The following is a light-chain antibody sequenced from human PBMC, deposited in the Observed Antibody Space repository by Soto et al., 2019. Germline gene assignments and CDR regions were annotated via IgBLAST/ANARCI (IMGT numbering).Light chain of an antibody. CDR1: QSVSSSY. CDR3: QQRSTWPGT. CDR2: GAS. Sequence: EIVLTQSPGTLSLSPGERATLSCRASQSVSSSYLAWYQQKPGQAPRLLIYGASSRATGIPDRFSGSGSGTDFTLTISRLEPEDFAVYYCQQRSTWPGTFGQGTKVDI. J-gene: IGKJ2*02. V-gene: IGKV3D-20*02.